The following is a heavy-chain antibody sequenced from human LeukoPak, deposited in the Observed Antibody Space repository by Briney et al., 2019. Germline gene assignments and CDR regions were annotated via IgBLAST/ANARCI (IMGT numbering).Heavy chain of an antibody. D-gene: IGHD3-22*01. V-gene: IGHV3-53*01. Sequence: PGGSLRLSCAASEFTVSSNYMSWVRQAPGKGLEWVSVIYSGGSTFYADSVKGRFTISRDNAKNSLYLQMNSLRAEDTAVYYCARDRRRYYDSSGYPTFAFDIWGQGTMVTVSS. CDR2: IYSGGST. CDR3: ARDRRRYYDSSGYPTFAFDI. J-gene: IGHJ3*02. CDR1: EFTVSSNY.